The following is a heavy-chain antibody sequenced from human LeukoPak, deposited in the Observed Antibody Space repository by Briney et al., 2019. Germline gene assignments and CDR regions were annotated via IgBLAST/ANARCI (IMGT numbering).Heavy chain of an antibody. V-gene: IGHV4-34*01. CDR1: GGSFSGYY. J-gene: IGHJ4*02. CDR3: AVGGGYSNSSDY. D-gene: IGHD4-11*01. CDR2: INHSGST. Sequence: SETLSLTCAVYGGSFSGYYWSWIRQPPGKGLEWIGEINHSGSTNYNPSLKSRVTISVDTSKNQFSLKLSSVTAADTAVYYCAVGGGYSNSSDYWGQGTLVTVSS.